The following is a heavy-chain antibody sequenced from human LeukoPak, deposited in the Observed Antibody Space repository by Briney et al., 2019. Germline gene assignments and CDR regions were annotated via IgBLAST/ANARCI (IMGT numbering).Heavy chain of an antibody. CDR1: GGSIKNYY. CDR3: ASGFRGQLGYFDY. CDR2: IFYSGST. D-gene: IGHD1-1*01. V-gene: IGHV4-59*01. Sequence: SETLSLTCTVSGGSIKNYYWSWIRQPPGKGLEWVAYIFYSGSTNYNPSLKSRVTISLDTSKNQFSLSLSSVTAADTAVYYCASGFRGQLGYFDYWGQGTLVTVSS. J-gene: IGHJ4*02.